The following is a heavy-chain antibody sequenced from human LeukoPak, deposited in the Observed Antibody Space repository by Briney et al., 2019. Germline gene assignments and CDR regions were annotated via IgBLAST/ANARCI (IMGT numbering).Heavy chain of an antibody. V-gene: IGHV1-18*04. J-gene: IGHJ5*02. Sequence: ASVKVSCKASGYGLINYGISWVRQAPGQGLEWMGWINAYNGNTKYAQKLQGRVTMTTDTSTSTAYMELRSLRSDDTAVYYCARYRLSDSPINWFDPWGQGTLVTVSS. CDR3: ARYRLSDSPINWFDP. D-gene: IGHD3-22*01. CDR1: GYGLINYG. CDR2: INAYNGNT.